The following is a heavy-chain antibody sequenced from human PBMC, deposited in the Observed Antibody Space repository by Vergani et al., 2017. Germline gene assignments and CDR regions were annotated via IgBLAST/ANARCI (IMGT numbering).Heavy chain of an antibody. CDR3: ARLGYCSSTSCYTAEADAFDI. CDR2: IIPIFGTA. D-gene: IGHD2-2*02. Sequence: QVQLVQSGAEVKKPGSSVKVSCKASGGTFSSYAISWVRQAPGQGLEWMGGIIPIFGTANYAQKFQGRVTITADESTSTAYMELSSLRSEDTAVYYCARLGYCSSTSCYTAEADAFDIWGQGTMVTVSS. CDR1: GGTFSSYA. V-gene: IGHV1-69*12. J-gene: IGHJ3*02.